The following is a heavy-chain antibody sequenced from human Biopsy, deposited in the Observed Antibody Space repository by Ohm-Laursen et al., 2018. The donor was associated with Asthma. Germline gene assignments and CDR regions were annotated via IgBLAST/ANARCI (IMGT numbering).Heavy chain of an antibody. D-gene: IGHD1-26*01. CDR3: ARDFGRGSYFVGTTFDY. CDR2: ISFDGSNK. CDR1: GFTFSNYG. Sequence: SLRLSCSASGFTFSNYGMHWVRQAPGKGLEWVAVISFDGSNKDFADSVKGRFTISRDNSKNTMYLEMNSLRAEDSAVYYCARDFGRGSYFVGTTFDYWGQGALVTVSS. V-gene: IGHV3-30*03. J-gene: IGHJ4*02.